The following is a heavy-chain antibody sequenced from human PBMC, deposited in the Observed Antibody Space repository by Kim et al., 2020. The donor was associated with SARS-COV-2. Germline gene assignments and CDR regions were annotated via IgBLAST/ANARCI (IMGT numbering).Heavy chain of an antibody. CDR3: ARGDYGGGAFDI. CDR1: GGSVSSGSYY. V-gene: IGHV4-61*01. CDR2: IYYSGST. D-gene: IGHD4-17*01. J-gene: IGHJ3*02. Sequence: SETLSLTCTVSGGSVSSGSYYWSWIRQPPGKGLEWIGYIYYSGSTNYNPSLKSRVTISVDTSKNQFSLKLSSVTAADTAVDYCARGDYGGGAFDIWGQGTMVTVSS.